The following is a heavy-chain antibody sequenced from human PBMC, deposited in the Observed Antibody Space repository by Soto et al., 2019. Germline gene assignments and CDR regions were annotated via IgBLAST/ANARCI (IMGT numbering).Heavy chain of an antibody. CDR1: GYIFTSYW. Sequence: GESLKISCKGSGYIFTSYWIGWVRQMPGKGLEWMGIIYPSDSETRYSPSFQGQVTISADRSINTAYLQWSSLKASDTAIYYCATSIAVAAPWFDYWGQGTLVSVS. CDR3: ATSIAVAAPWFDY. D-gene: IGHD6-19*01. V-gene: IGHV5-51*01. J-gene: IGHJ4*02. CDR2: IYPSDSET.